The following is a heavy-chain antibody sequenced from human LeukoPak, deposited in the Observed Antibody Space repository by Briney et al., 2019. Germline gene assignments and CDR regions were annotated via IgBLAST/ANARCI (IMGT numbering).Heavy chain of an antibody. CDR2: IYYSGST. CDR3: ARKEGHQNVFDY. CDR1: GYSISGSNW. J-gene: IGHJ4*02. Sequence: SETLSLTCAVSGYSISGSNWWGWIRQPPGKGLEWIGYIYYSGSTYYNPSLKSRVTMSVDTSKNQFSLKLSSVTAVDTAVYYCARKEGHQNVFDYWGQGTLVTVSS. D-gene: IGHD1-1*01. V-gene: IGHV4-28*01.